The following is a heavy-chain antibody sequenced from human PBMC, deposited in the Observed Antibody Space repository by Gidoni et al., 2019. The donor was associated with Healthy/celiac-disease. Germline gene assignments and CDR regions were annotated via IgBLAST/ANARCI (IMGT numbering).Heavy chain of an antibody. J-gene: IGHJ6*02. CDR1: RRSISSISYY. V-gene: IGHV4-39*01. D-gene: IGHD2-2*01. Sequence: QLQLQASGPGLVKPSETLSLTCPVSRRSISSISYYWCWIRQPPGKGLEWIGSIYYSGSTYYNPSLKSRVTISVDTSKNQFSLKLSSVTAADTAVYYCARGYCSSTSCYPNRYGMDVWGQGTTVTVSS. CDR2: IYYSGST. CDR3: ARGYCSSTSCYPNRYGMDV.